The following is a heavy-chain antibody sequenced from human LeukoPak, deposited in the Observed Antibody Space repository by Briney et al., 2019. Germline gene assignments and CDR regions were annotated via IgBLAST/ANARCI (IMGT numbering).Heavy chain of an antibody. CDR3: ARDKQQHHYYYYMDV. CDR1: GFSFSSYT. J-gene: IGHJ6*03. Sequence: GGSLRLSCAASGFSFSSYTMNWVRQAPGKGLEWVSSISISSIYYADSVKGRFTISRDNAKNSLYLQMNSLRAEDTAVYYCARDKQQHHYYYYMDVWGKGTTVTVSS. D-gene: IGHD6-13*01. V-gene: IGHV3-21*01. CDR2: ISISSI.